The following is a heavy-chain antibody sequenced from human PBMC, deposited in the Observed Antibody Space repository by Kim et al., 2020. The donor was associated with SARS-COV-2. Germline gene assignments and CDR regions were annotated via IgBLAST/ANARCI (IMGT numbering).Heavy chain of an antibody. D-gene: IGHD6-19*01. Sequence: GGSLRLSCVASGFTFSSYGMHWVRQAPGKGLEWVAVISYDGSNKYYADSVKGRFTISRDNSKNTLYLQMNSLRAEDTAVYYCAKDGRGWNLDYWGQGTLVTVSS. CDR1: GFTFSSYG. J-gene: IGHJ4*02. V-gene: IGHV3-30*18. CDR3: AKDGRGWNLDY. CDR2: ISYDGSNK.